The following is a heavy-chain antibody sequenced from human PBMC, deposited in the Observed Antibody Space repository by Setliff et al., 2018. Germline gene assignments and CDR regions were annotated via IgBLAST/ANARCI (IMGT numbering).Heavy chain of an antibody. CDR3: ARGEEAHTYYDSSGYWFDY. D-gene: IGHD3-22*01. J-gene: IGHJ4*02. CDR2: IHAGSSNT. Sequence: ASVKVSCKASGYTFTNFGITWVRQAPGQGLEWMGWIHAGSSNTLYSQRFQDRITISRDTSASTAYMELSSLRSEDTAVYYCARGEEAHTYYDSSGYWFDYWGQGTLVTVSS. CDR1: GYTFTNFG. V-gene: IGHV1-3*01.